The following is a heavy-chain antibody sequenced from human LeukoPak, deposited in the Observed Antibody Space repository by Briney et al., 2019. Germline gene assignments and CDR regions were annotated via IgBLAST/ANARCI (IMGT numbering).Heavy chain of an antibody. J-gene: IGHJ6*03. CDR2: IYYSGST. V-gene: IGHV4-59*08. CDR1: GGSISSYY. D-gene: IGHD6-13*01. CDR3: ARADYSSTWSHDYYYMDV. Sequence: SETLSLTCTVSGGSISSYYWSWIRQPPAKGLEWIGYIYYSGSTNYNPSLKSRVTISVDTSKNQFSLKLSSVTAADTAVYYCARADYSSTWSHDYYYMDVWGKGTTVTVSS.